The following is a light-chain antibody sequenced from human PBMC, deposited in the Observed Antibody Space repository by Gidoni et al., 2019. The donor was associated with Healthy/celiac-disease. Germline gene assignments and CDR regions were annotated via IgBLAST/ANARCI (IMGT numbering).Light chain of an antibody. J-gene: IGKJ2*01. V-gene: IGKV1-5*03. Sequence: DIQMTQSPSTLSASVGDRVTITCRASQSISSWLAWYQPKPGKAPKLLIYKASSLESGVPSRFSGSGSGTEFTLTISSLQPDDFATYYCQQYNSYTFGQXTKLEIK. CDR2: KAS. CDR3: QQYNSYT. CDR1: QSISSW.